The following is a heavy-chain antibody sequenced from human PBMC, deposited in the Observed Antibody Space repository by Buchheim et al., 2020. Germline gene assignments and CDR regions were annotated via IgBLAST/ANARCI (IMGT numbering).Heavy chain of an antibody. J-gene: IGHJ5*02. CDR3: ARRPENPADIAARPYDWVDP. Sequence: QVQLQQWGAGLLKPSETLSLTCAVYGGSFSGYYWSWIRQPPGKGLEWIGEINHSGSTNYNPSLKSRVTISVDTSKNQFSLKLSSVTAADTAVYYCARRPENPADIAARPYDWVDPWGQGTL. CDR2: INHSGST. D-gene: IGHD6-6*01. V-gene: IGHV4-34*01. CDR1: GGSFSGYY.